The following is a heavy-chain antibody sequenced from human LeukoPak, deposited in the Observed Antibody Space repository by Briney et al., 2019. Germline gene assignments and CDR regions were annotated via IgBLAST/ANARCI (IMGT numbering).Heavy chain of an antibody. CDR1: GFTISSYA. V-gene: IGHV3-30-3*01. J-gene: IGHJ4*02. D-gene: IGHD3-22*01. CDR3: ARARGARGKDSSGYLY. Sequence: GGSLRLSCAASGFTISSYAMHWVRQAPGKGLEWVAVISYDGSNKYYADSVRGRFTISRDNSKNTLYLQMNSLRAEDTAVYYCARARGARGKDSSGYLYWGQGTLVTVSS. CDR2: ISYDGSNK.